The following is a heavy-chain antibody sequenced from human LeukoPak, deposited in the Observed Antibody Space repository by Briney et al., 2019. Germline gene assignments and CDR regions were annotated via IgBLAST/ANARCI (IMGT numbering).Heavy chain of an antibody. Sequence: ASVKVSCKTSGYTFIAYSMHWVRQAPGQGLEWMGWINPNSGGTNYAQKFQGRVTMTRDTSISTAYMELSRLRSDDTAVYYCARDHIVVVPAAMQDYYYGMDVWGQGTTVTVSS. J-gene: IGHJ6*02. CDR3: ARDHIVVVPAAMQDYYYGMDV. V-gene: IGHV1-2*02. D-gene: IGHD2-2*01. CDR2: INPNSGGT. CDR1: GYTFIAYS.